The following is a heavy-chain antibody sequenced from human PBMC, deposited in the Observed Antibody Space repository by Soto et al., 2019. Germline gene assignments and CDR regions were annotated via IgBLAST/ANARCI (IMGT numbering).Heavy chain of an antibody. CDR2: IYYSGST. J-gene: IGHJ4*02. CDR1: GGSISSSSYY. Sequence: SETLSLTCTVSGGSISSSSYYWGWIRQPPGKGLEWIGSIYYSGSTYYNPSLKSRVTISVDTSKNQFSLKLSSVTAADTAVYYCARHKGSEYYDILTGXPDYWAQRTLVTVSS. CDR3: ARHKGSEYYDILTGXPDY. V-gene: IGHV4-39*01. D-gene: IGHD3-9*01.